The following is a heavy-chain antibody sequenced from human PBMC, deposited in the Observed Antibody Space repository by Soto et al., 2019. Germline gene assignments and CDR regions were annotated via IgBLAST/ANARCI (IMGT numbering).Heavy chain of an antibody. Sequence: GGSLRLSCAASGFTFSSYAMSWVRQAPGKGLEWVASIRGSGGSTYYADSVKGRFTISRDNSKNTLYLQMNSLRAEDTAVYYCAKDVFLGLRYFDPTVGMDXWGQGTTVTVS. CDR3: AKDVFLGLRYFDPTVGMDX. V-gene: IGHV3-23*01. D-gene: IGHD3-9*01. CDR2: IRGSGGST. CDR1: GFTFSSYA. J-gene: IGHJ6*02.